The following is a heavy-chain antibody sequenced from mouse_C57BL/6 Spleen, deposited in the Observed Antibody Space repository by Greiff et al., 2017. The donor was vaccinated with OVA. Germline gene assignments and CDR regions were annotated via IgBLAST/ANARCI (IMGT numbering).Heavy chain of an antibody. CDR2: INYDGSST. J-gene: IGHJ2*01. V-gene: IGHV5-16*01. D-gene: IGHD4-1*01. Sequence: EVMLVESEGGLVQPGSSMKLSCTASGFTFSDYYMAWVRQVPEKGLEWVANINYDGSSTYYLDSLKSRFIISRDNAKNILYLQMSSLKSEDTATYYCARDQRTGYFDYWGQGTTLTVSS. CDR3: ARDQRTGYFDY. CDR1: GFTFSDYY.